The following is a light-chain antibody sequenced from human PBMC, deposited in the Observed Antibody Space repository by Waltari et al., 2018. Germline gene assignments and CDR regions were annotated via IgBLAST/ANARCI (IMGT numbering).Light chain of an antibody. Sequence: IQMSQSPSSLSASVGDRVTITCRASQGISSYLNWYQQKPGKAPKLLIYYANSLASGVPSRFSGSGSGTEFTLTINSLQPEDFATYYCQQGNSYPRTFGQGTKVEIK. J-gene: IGKJ1*01. CDR2: YAN. CDR3: QQGNSYPRT. V-gene: IGKV1-13*02. CDR1: QGISSY.